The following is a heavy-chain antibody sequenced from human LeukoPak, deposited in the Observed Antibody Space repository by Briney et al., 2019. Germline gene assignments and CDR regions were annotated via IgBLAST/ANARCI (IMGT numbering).Heavy chain of an antibody. CDR3: AVAYGGYLLDS. CDR1: GVSVNNHN. V-gene: IGHV4-59*02. D-gene: IGHD5-12*01. CDR2: AYYSGST. J-gene: IGHJ5*01. Sequence: SETLSLTCTVSGVSVNNHNWTWIRQPPGERLEWIGYAYYSGSTKYHPSLKSRVTISVDSSKNQFSLRLSSVTAADTAVFSCAVAYGGYLLDSWGQGTLASVSS.